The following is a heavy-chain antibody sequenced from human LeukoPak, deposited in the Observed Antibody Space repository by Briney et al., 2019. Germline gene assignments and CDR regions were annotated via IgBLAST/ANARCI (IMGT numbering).Heavy chain of an antibody. CDR1: GFTFSSYW. J-gene: IGHJ4*02. V-gene: IGHV3-74*01. Sequence: PGGSLRLSCAASGFTFSSYWMHWVRQAPGKGLVWIARINSDGYSVSYADSVKGRFTISRDNTNNTLYLQMNSLRAEDTAVYYCARAVAVAGTDYWGQGILVTVSS. D-gene: IGHD6-19*01. CDR3: ARAVAVAGTDY. CDR2: INSDGYSV.